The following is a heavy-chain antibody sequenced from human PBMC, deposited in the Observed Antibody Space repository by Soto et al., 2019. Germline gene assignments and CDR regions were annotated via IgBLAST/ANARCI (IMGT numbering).Heavy chain of an antibody. D-gene: IGHD2-8*01. J-gene: IGHJ6*02. CDR3: ARDIMGTNYYYYGMDV. V-gene: IGHV4-39*07. CDR2: IYYSGNT. Sequence: SETLSLTCTVSGGSISSNIDYWGWIRQPPGKGLEWIGSIYYSGNTYYNPSLKSRVTISVDTSKNQFSLKLSSVTAADTAVYYCARDIMGTNYYYYGMDVWGQGTTVTVSS. CDR1: GGSISSNIDY.